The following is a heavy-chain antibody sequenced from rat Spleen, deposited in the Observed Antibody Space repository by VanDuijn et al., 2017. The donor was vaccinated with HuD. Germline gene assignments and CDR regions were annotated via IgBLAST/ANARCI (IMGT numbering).Heavy chain of an antibody. CDR3: TTRGGYVHGGFDY. D-gene: IGHD4-4*01. V-gene: IGHV5-27*01. CDR1: GFTLSDYY. Sequence: EVQLVESGGGLVQPGRSLKLSCAASGFTLSDYYMAWVRQAPTMGLEWVAYISTGGGSTYYRDSVKGRFTISRANAKSTLYLQMDSLRSEDTATYYCTTRGGYVHGGFDYWGQGVMVTVSS. J-gene: IGHJ2*01. CDR2: ISTGGGST.